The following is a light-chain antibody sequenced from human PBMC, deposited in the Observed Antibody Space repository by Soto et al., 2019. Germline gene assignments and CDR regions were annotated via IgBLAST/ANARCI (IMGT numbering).Light chain of an antibody. CDR1: QSVSISD. J-gene: IGKJ2*01. CDR3: PQYGSSPRT. CDR2: GAS. V-gene: IGKV3-20*01. Sequence: EIVLTQSPGTLSLSPGERATLSCRASQSVSISDLAWYQQKPGQAPSLLVYGASSRATGTPDRFRSSGSGTDFTLTISRLEPEDFAVYYCPQYGSSPRTFGQGTKVEIK.